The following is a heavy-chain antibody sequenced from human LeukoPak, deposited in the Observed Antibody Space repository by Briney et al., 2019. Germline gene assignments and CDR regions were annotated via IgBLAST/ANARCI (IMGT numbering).Heavy chain of an antibody. CDR2: IYYDGNT. CDR3: ARRPGSYESGHGDGY. CDR1: GGSISSNNW. D-gene: IGHD3-3*01. V-gene: IGHV4-39*01. J-gene: IGHJ4*02. Sequence: SETLSLTCAVSGGSISSNNWWSWVRQPPGKGLEWIASIYYDGNTYYNPSLKSRVTISIDTSKNQFSLKLTSVTAADTAVYYCARRPGSYESGHGDGYWGQGILVTVSS.